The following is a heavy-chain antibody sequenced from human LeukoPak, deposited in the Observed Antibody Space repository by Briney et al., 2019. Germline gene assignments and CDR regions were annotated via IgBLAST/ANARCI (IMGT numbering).Heavy chain of an antibody. CDR3: ARHGKLSASRNWFDP. CDR1: GYSFTSYW. J-gene: IGHJ5*02. V-gene: IGHV5-51*01. Sequence: PGESLKISCKASGYSFTSYWIAWVRQMPGKGLEWMGVIYPDDFDTRYSPSFQGQVTISADKSISTAFLQWSSLKASDTAIYYCARHGKLSASRNWFDPWGQGTLVTDSS. D-gene: IGHD1-26*01. CDR2: IYPDDFDT.